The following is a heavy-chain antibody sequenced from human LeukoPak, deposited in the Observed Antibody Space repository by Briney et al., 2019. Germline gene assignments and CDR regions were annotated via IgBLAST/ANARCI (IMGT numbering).Heavy chain of an antibody. V-gene: IGHV1-2*04. Sequence: ASVKVSCKASGYTFTGYYMHWVRQAPGQGLEWMGWINPNSGGTNYAQKFQGWVTMTRDTSISTAYMELSRLRSDDTAVYYCARVDTAMVTPGYYYDSSGYSSGAFDIWGQGTMVTVSS. J-gene: IGHJ3*02. CDR1: GYTFTGYY. CDR3: ARVDTAMVTPGYYYDSSGYSSGAFDI. CDR2: INPNSGGT. D-gene: IGHD3-22*01.